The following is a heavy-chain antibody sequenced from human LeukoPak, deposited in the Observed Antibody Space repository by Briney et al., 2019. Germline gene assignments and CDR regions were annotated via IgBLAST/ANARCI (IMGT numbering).Heavy chain of an antibody. J-gene: IGHJ5*02. CDR3: ARDRKTGTLNWFDP. V-gene: IGHV3-21*01. CDR2: ISSTSSYI. Sequence: GGSLRLSXAASGFTFSSYSMNWVRQAPGKGLEWVSSISSTSSYIYYADSVKGRFTISRDNAKNSLYLQMNSLRAEDTAVYYCARDRKTGTLNWFDPWGQGTLVTVSS. CDR1: GFTFSSYS. D-gene: IGHD1-1*01.